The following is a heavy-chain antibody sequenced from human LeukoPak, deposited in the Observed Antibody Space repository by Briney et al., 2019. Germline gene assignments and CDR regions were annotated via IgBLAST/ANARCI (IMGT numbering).Heavy chain of an antibody. D-gene: IGHD2-2*01. CDR3: AKPTPLLSAAMAASEY. V-gene: IGHV3-30*18. Sequence: PGGSLRLSCAASGFTFSNYGMHWVRQAPGKGLEWGAIIPYDGSNKNHADSVKGRFSISRDNSKNTLYLQMKSLRAEDTAVYYCAKPTPLLSAAMAASEYWGQGTLVTVSS. J-gene: IGHJ4*02. CDR2: IPYDGSNK. CDR1: GFTFSNYG.